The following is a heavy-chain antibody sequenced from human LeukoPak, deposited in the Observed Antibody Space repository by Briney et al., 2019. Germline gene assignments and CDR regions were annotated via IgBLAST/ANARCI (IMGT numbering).Heavy chain of an antibody. D-gene: IGHD3-10*01. Sequence: SQTLSPTCTVSGGSISSGDYYWSWIRQPPGKGLEWIGYIYYSGSTYYNPSLKSRVTISVDTSKNQFSPKLSSVTAADTAVYYCARVLANGFEESGFDYWGQGTLVTVSS. CDR3: ARVLANGFEESGFDY. V-gene: IGHV4-30-4*01. CDR1: GGSISSGDYY. J-gene: IGHJ4*02. CDR2: IYYSGST.